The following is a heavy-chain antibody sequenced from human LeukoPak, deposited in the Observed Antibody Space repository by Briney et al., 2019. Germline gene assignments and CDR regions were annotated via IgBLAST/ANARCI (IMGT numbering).Heavy chain of an antibody. CDR3: ARTSYVWGSYRPDDAFDI. CDR2: IIPIFGTA. V-gene: IGHV1-69*05. D-gene: IGHD3-16*02. CDR1: GGTFSSYA. Sequence: SVKVSCKASGGTFSSYAISWVRQAPGQGLEWMGGIIPIFGTANYAQKFQGRVTMTTDTSTSTAYMELRSLRSDDTAVYYCARTSYVWGSYRPDDAFDIWGRGTMVTVSS. J-gene: IGHJ3*02.